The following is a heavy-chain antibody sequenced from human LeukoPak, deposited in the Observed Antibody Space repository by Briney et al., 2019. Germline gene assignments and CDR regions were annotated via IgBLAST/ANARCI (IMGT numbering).Heavy chain of an antibody. CDR3: AKFWSGNFGRDALDI. Sequence: GGSLRLSCAASGFTFSRYGMHWVRQAPGKGLEWVAVISYDGSNKYYADSVKGRFTISRDNSKNILYLQMSSLSVEDTAVYYCAKFWSGNFGRDALDIWGQGTMVTVSS. CDR2: ISYDGSNK. J-gene: IGHJ3*02. CDR1: GFTFSRYG. D-gene: IGHD3-3*01. V-gene: IGHV3-30*18.